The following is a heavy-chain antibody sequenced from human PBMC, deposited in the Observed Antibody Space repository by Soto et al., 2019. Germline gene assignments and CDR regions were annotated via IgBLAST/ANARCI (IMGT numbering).Heavy chain of an antibody. J-gene: IGHJ5*02. CDR2: IYYSGST. Sequence: PSETLSLTCTVSGGSISSYYWSWIRQPPGKGLEWIGYIYYSGSTNYNPSLKSRVTISVDTSKNQFSLKLSSVTAADTAVYYCARVPRFGYGDYPIYNWFDPWGQGTLVTVSS. D-gene: IGHD4-17*01. V-gene: IGHV4-59*01. CDR1: GGSISSYY. CDR3: ARVPRFGYGDYPIYNWFDP.